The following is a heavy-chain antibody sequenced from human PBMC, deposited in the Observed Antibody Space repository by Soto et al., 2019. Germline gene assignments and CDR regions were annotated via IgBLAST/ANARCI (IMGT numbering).Heavy chain of an antibody. CDR3: ARSYYDYIWGSYRYPNWFDP. CDR2: IYYSGST. Sequence: SETLSLTCTVSGGSISSYYWSWIRQPPGKGLEWIGYIYYSGSTNYNPSLKSRVTISVDTSKNQFSLKLSSVTAADTAVYYCARSYYDYIWGSYRYPNWFDPWGQGTLVTVSS. CDR1: GGSISSYY. J-gene: IGHJ5*02. V-gene: IGHV4-59*08. D-gene: IGHD3-16*02.